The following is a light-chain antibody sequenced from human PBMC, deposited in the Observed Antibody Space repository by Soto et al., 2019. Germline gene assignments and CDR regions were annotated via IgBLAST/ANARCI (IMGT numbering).Light chain of an antibody. CDR2: SAY. V-gene: IGKV1-39*01. J-gene: IGKJ2*01. Sequence: DIQMTQSPSSLSASVGDRVIITCRASGRVSTYLNWYQQKPGKAPSLLIHSAYTLQGGVPSRFTGSGSGTEFLLTISSLQPEAFATYFYLQSHNSPNTFGQGTQLEIK. CDR1: GRVSTY. CDR3: LQSHNSPNT.